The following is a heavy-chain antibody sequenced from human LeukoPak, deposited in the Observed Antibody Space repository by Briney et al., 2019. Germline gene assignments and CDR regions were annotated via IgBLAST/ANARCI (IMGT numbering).Heavy chain of an antibody. CDR3: ARDPPGFELRKVYPTGY. V-gene: IGHV7-4-1*02. CDR1: GYTFTRHA. Sequence: GASVKVSCKASGYTFTRHAINWVRQAPGQGLEWLGWINTNTGNPTDAQAFTGRFVFSLDTSVSTAHLQISSLKPDDTAIYYCARDPPGFELRKVYPTGYWGQGTLVTVSS. D-gene: IGHD1-7*01. J-gene: IGHJ4*02. CDR2: INTNTGNP.